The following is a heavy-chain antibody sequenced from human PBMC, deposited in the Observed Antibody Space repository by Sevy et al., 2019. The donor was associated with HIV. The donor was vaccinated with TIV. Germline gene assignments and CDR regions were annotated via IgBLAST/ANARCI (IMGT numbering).Heavy chain of an antibody. CDR1: GFTFSTYG. CDR3: ARDLEFYDYGDYGPAFMPDY. V-gene: IGHV3-33*01. D-gene: IGHD4-17*01. J-gene: IGHJ4*02. CDR2: IWFDGSNT. Sequence: GGSLRLSCAASGFTFSTYGMHWVRQAPGKGLEWVAVIWFDGSNTYYARSVKGRFTISRDIAKNTLHLQMNSLRAEDTAVYYCARDLEFYDYGDYGPAFMPDYWGQGTLVTVSS.